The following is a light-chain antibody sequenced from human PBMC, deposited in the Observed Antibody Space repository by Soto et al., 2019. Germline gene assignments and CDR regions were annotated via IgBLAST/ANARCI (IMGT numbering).Light chain of an antibody. CDR2: KSR. Sequence: QSALTQPPSASGSPGQSVTISCTGAASNVGGYNYVSWYQQHPGKAPKHIISKSRERPSGVPDRFSGSKSGNTASLTVSGLQAEDEAEYYCSSYAGSNNVIFGGGTKLTVL. V-gene: IGLV2-8*01. CDR3: SSYAGSNNVI. J-gene: IGLJ2*01. CDR1: ASNVGGYNY.